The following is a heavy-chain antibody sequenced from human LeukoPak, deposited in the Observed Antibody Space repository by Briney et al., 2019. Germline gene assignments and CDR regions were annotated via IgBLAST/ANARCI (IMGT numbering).Heavy chain of an antibody. D-gene: IGHD3-3*01. J-gene: IGHJ4*02. Sequence: SETLSLTCAIYGGSFSGYYWSWIRQPPGKGLEWIGEINHSGSTNYNPSLKSRVTISVDTSKNQFSLKLSSVTAADTAVYYCASQFWSGFYWGQGTLVTVSS. CDR3: ASQFWSGFY. CDR1: GGSFSGYY. V-gene: IGHV4-34*01. CDR2: INHSGST.